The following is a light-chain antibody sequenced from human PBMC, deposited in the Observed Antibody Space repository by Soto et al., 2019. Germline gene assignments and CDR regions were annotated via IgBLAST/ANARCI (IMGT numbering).Light chain of an antibody. V-gene: IGKV3-20*01. J-gene: IGKJ5*01. CDR2: GAS. Sequence: EIVLTQSPGTLSLSPGERATLSCRAVQSVSSSYLAWYQQKPGQAPRFLIYGASSRATGIPDRFSGSGSGTEFTLTISSLQSEDFALYYCQQYNKWPLITFGQGTRLEIK. CDR3: QQYNKWPLIT. CDR1: QSVSSSY.